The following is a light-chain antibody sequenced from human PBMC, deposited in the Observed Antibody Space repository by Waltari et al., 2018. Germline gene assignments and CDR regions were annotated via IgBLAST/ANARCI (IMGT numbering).Light chain of an antibody. J-gene: IGLJ3*02. Sequence: QLVLTQSPSASASLGASVKLTCTLSSGHSSYAIAWHQQQPEKGPRYLMKLNSDGSHSKGDGLPDRFSVSSSGAERYLTISSLQSEDEADYYCQTWGTGIRVFGGGTKLTVL. CDR1: SGHSSYA. CDR2: LNSDGSH. CDR3: QTWGTGIRV. V-gene: IGLV4-69*01.